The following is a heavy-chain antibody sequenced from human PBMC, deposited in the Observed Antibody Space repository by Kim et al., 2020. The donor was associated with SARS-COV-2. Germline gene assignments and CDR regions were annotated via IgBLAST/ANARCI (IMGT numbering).Heavy chain of an antibody. J-gene: IGHJ6*02. D-gene: IGHD2-2*01. V-gene: IGHV4-61*02. Sequence: SETLSLTCTVSGGSISSGSYYWSWIRQPAGKGLEWIGRIYTSGSTNYNPSLKSRVTISVDTSKNQFSLKLSSVTAADTAVYYCARDSALPTHIVVVPAAIRGGSNGMDVWGQGTTVTVSS. CDR1: GGSISSGSYY. CDR2: IYTSGST. CDR3: ARDSALPTHIVVVPAAIRGGSNGMDV.